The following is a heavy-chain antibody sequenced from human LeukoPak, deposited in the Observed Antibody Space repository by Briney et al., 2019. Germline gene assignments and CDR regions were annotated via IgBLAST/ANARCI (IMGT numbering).Heavy chain of an antibody. CDR3: ARGRGNLIAARLDY. V-gene: IGHV4-34*01. J-gene: IGHJ4*02. CDR2: INHSGST. D-gene: IGHD6-6*01. Sequence: SETLSLTCAVYGGSFSGYYWSWIRRPPGKGLEWIGEINHSGSTNYNPSLKSRVTISVDTSKNQFSLKLSSVTAADTAVYYCARGRGNLIAARLDYWGQGTLVTVSS. CDR1: GGSFSGYY.